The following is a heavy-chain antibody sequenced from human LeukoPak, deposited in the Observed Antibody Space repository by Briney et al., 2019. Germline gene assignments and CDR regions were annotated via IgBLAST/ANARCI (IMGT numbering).Heavy chain of an antibody. CDR1: GYTFTGYY. J-gene: IGHJ6*03. CDR2: INPNSGGT. Sequence: ASVKVSCKASGYTFTGYYMHWVRQAPGQGLEWMGWINPNSGGTNYAQKFQGRVTMTRDTSISTAYMELSRLRSDDTAVYYCARDPIRPPAASYMDVWGKGTTVTISS. CDR3: ARDPIRPPAASYMDV. V-gene: IGHV1-2*02. D-gene: IGHD2-2*01.